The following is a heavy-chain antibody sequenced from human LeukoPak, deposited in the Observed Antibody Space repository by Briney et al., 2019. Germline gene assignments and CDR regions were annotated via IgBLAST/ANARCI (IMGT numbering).Heavy chain of an antibody. J-gene: IGHJ6*02. CDR3: AKVHGSGSYKIPYYYYGMDV. Sequence: GGSLRLSCAASGFTFSSYSMNWVRQAPGKGLEWVAVISYDGSNKYYADSVKGRFTISRDNSKNTLYLQMNSLRAEDTAVYYCAKVHGSGSYKIPYYYYGMDVWGQGTTVTVSS. V-gene: IGHV3-30*18. D-gene: IGHD3-10*01. CDR2: ISYDGSNK. CDR1: GFTFSSYS.